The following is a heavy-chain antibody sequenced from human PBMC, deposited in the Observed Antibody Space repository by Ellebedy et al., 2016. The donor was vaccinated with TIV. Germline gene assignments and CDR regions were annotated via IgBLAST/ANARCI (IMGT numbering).Heavy chain of an antibody. CDR2: INPKSGGT. CDR3: ARDSGGIAAAGLFDC. D-gene: IGHD6-13*01. J-gene: IGHJ4*02. V-gene: IGHV1-2*02. CDR1: GYTFTGYY. Sequence: AASVKVSCKASGYTFTGYYIHWVRQAPGQGLEWVGWINPKSGGTNYAQKFQGGVTMSRDTSIGTAYMDLSRLRSDDTAVYYCARDSGGIAAAGLFDCWGQGTLVTVSS.